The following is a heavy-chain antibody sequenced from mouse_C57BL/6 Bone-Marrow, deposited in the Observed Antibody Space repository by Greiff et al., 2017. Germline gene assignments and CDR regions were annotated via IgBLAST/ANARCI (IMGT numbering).Heavy chain of an antibody. CDR1: GYTFTSYW. CDR2: IDPSDSYT. CDR3: ARDYGTAYYAMDD. V-gene: IGHV1-69*01. Sequence: VQLQQPGAELVMPGASVKLSCKASGYTFTSYWMHWVKQRPGQGLEWIGEIDPSDSYTNYNQKFKGKSTLTVDKSSSTAYMQLSSLTSEDSAVYYCARDYGTAYYAMDDWGQGTSVTVSS. D-gene: IGHD2-4*01. J-gene: IGHJ4*01.